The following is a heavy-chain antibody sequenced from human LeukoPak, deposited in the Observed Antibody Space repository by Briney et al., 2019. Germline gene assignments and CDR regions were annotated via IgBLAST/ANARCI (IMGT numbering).Heavy chain of an antibody. D-gene: IGHD6-19*01. Sequence: AGGSLRLSCAASGFSFSTYALSWVRQAPGKGLEWVSATSGNGAKTYYADSVRGRFTISRDNSKNTLYLQMNSLRAEDTAVYYCAKDFGWPFDYWGQGTPVTVSS. CDR3: AKDFGWPFDY. CDR1: GFSFSTYA. J-gene: IGHJ4*02. V-gene: IGHV3-23*01. CDR2: TSGNGAKT.